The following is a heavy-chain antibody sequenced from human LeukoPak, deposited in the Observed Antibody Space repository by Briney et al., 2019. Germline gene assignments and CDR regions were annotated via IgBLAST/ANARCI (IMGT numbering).Heavy chain of an antibody. CDR3: TRHVPYGDFAFDY. D-gene: IGHD4-17*01. Sequence: SGGSLRLSCAASGFTFSGSAVHWVRQASGKGLEWVGRIRGKTDNYAIVYAASVTGRFTISRDDSKNTAYLQMNSLKTEDTAVYYCTRHVPYGDFAFDYWGQGTLVTVSS. CDR2: IRGKTDNYAI. CDR1: GFTFSGSA. J-gene: IGHJ4*02. V-gene: IGHV3-73*01.